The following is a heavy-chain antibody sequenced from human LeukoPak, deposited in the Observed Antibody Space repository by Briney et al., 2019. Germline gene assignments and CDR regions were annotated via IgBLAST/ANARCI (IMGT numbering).Heavy chain of an antibody. V-gene: IGHV1-18*01. J-gene: IGHJ4*02. D-gene: IGHD1-26*01. Sequence: ASVKVSCKASGYTFTSYGISGVQQAPGQGLEGMGWISAYNGNTNYAQKLQGRGTMTTDTSTSTAYMELRSLRSDDTAVYYCARDQHFIVGATPFDYWGQGTLVTVSS. CDR2: ISAYNGNT. CDR3: ARDQHFIVGATPFDY. CDR1: GYTFTSYG.